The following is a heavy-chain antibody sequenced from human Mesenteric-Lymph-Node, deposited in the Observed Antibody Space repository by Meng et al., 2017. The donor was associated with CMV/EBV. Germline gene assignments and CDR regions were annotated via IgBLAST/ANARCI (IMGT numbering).Heavy chain of an antibody. Sequence: SETLSLTCTVSGGSISSGGYYWSWIRQHPGKGLEWIGYIYYSGSTYYNPSLKSRVTISVDTSKNQFSLKLSSVTAADTAVYYCARDLCSSTSCYLQNPLGDAFDIWGQGTMVTVSS. V-gene: IGHV4-31*03. J-gene: IGHJ3*02. D-gene: IGHD2-2*01. CDR3: ARDLCSSTSCYLQNPLGDAFDI. CDR1: GGSISSGGYY. CDR2: IYYSGST.